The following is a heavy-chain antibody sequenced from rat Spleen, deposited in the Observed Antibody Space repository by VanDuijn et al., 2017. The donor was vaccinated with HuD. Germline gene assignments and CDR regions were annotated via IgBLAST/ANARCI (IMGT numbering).Heavy chain of an antibody. V-gene: IGHV5-25*01. CDR3: ARPGYYSGAFGY. CDR1: GFTLSDYY. Sequence: EVQLVESGGGLVQPGRSMKLPCPPPGFTLSDYYMAWARQAPTKGLEWVATISTSGSRTYYPDSVKGRFTISRDIAKSTLYLQMDSLRSEDTATYYCARPGYYSGAFGYWGQGTLVSVSS. D-gene: IGHD1-1*01. J-gene: IGHJ3*01. CDR2: ISTSGSRT.